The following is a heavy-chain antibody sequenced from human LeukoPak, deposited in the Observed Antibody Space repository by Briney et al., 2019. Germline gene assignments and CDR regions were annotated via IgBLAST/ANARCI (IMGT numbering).Heavy chain of an antibody. V-gene: IGHV3-53*01. CDR2: IYSGGST. Sequence: AGGSLRLSCAASGFTVSSNCMSWVRQAPGKGLEWVSVIYSGGSTYYADSVKGRFTISRDNSKNTLYLQMNSLRAEDTAVYYCARGPRSRIDYWGQGTLVTVSS. CDR3: ARGPRSRIDY. CDR1: GFTVSSNC. J-gene: IGHJ4*02.